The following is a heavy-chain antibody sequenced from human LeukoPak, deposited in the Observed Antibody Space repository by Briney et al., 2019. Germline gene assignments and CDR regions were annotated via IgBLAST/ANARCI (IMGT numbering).Heavy chain of an antibody. CDR3: ARLGYCSSTSCYSDGMDV. CDR1: GGSISSSSYY. D-gene: IGHD2-2*01. Sequence: SETLSLTCTVSGGSISSSSYYWGWIRQPPGKGLEWIGSIYYSGSTYYNPSLKSRVTISVDTSKNQFSLKLSSVTAADTAVYYCARLGYCSSTSCYSDGMDVWGQGTTVTVSS. CDR2: IYYSGST. J-gene: IGHJ6*02. V-gene: IGHV4-39*01.